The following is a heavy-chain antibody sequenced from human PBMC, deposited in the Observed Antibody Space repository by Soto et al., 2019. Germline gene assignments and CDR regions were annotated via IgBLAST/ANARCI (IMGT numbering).Heavy chain of an antibody. CDR2: INWNGGST. CDR3: ARDNPGYSSSWPGGYYYYGMDV. CDR1: GFTFDDYG. V-gene: IGHV3-20*04. J-gene: IGHJ6*02. D-gene: IGHD6-13*01. Sequence: GGSLRLSCAAPGFTFDDYGMSWVRQAPGKGLEWVSGINWNGGSTGYADSVKGRFTISRDNAKNSLYLQMNSLRAEDTALYYCARDNPGYSSSWPGGYYYYGMDVWGQGTTVTVSS.